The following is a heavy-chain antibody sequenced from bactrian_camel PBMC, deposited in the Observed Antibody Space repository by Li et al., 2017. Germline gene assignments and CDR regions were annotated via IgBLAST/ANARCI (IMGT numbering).Heavy chain of an antibody. CDR1: GYTYNRHC. CDR3: AADLLSFSLRGSWSHPEEYNY. V-gene: IGHV3S1*01. CDR2: IKPRGAPR. D-gene: IGHD6*01. J-gene: IGHJ4*01. Sequence: HVQLVESGGGSVQAGGSLRLSCAGYTYNRHCMGWFRQSPGKEREEIAEIKPRGAPRYLVDSVGGRFIISRDNDKNTLSLQMDHLEPEDTAMYYCAADLLSFSLRGSWSHPEEYNYWGQGTQVTVSS.